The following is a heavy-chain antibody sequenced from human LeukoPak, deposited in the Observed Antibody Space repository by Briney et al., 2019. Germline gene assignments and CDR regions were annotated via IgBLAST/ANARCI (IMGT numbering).Heavy chain of an antibody. CDR2: IYTSGST. CDR3: ARNVGDGYNSIGY. CDR1: GGSISSYY. V-gene: IGHV4-4*07. Sequence: SETLSLTCTVSGGSISSYYWTWIRQPAGAGLEWIGRIYTSGSTNYNPSLKSRVTISLDTSKNHFSLKLSSVTAADTAVYYCARNVGDGYNSIGYWGQGTLVTVSS. J-gene: IGHJ4*02. D-gene: IGHD5-24*01.